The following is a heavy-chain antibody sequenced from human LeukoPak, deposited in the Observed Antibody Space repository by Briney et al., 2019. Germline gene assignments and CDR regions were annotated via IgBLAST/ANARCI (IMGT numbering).Heavy chain of an antibody. V-gene: IGHV1-58*02. Sequence: SVKVSCKASGGTFSSYAISWVRQARGQRLEWIGWIVVGSGNTNYAQKFQERVTITRDMSTSTAYMELSSLRSEDTAVYYCAAVGCSGGSCYWFDPWGQGTLVTVSS. D-gene: IGHD2-15*01. CDR2: IVVGSGNT. J-gene: IGHJ5*02. CDR3: AAVGCSGGSCYWFDP. CDR1: GGTFSSYA.